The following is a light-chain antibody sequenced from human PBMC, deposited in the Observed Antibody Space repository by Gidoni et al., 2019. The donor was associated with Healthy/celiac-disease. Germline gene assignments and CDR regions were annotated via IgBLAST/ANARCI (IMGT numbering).Light chain of an antibody. CDR3: QAWDSSTDVV. Sequence: SYELTQPPSVSVSPGHTASITCSGDKLGDKYACWYQQKPGQSPVLVIYHDSKRPSGIPERFSGSNSGNTATLTISGTQAMDEADYYCQAWDSSTDVVFGGGTKLTVL. J-gene: IGLJ2*01. V-gene: IGLV3-1*01. CDR2: HDS. CDR1: KLGDKY.